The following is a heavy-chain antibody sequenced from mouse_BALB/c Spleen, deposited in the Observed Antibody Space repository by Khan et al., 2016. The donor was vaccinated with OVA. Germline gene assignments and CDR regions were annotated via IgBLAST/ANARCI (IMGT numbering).Heavy chain of an antibody. CDR1: GYTFTTAG. CDR2: INTHSGVP. Sequence: QIQLVQSGPELKKPGETVRISCKASGYTFTTAGIQWVQKMPGKGLKWIGWINTHSGVPKYTEDFKGRFAFSLEISVHTAYLQIQNLKNGDTATYLWSRGGAAYYRNDGGAMEYWGQGTSVTVSS. CDR3: SRGGAAYYRNDGGAMEY. J-gene: IGHJ4*01. V-gene: IGHV9-4*02. D-gene: IGHD2-12*01.